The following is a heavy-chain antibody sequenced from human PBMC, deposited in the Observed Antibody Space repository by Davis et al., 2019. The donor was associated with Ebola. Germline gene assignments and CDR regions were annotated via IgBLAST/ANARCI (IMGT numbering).Heavy chain of an antibody. Sequence: MPSETLSLTCAISGDSVFNNVAAWNWIRQSPSRGLEWLGRTYFRSKWYTEYAESLKSRVTINADTSKNQFSLQLNSVTPEDTAVYYCARDNSYGSGWFDPWGQGTLVTVSS. V-gene: IGHV6-1*01. CDR3: ARDNSYGSGWFDP. J-gene: IGHJ5*02. CDR1: GDSVFNNVAA. D-gene: IGHD5-18*01. CDR2: TYFRSKWYT.